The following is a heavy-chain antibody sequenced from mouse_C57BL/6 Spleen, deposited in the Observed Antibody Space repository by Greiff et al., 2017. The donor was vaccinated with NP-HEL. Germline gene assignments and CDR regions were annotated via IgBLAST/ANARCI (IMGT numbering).Heavy chain of an antibody. CDR3: TGGSSYAMDY. D-gene: IGHD1-1*01. Sequence: EVMLVESGGGLVQPGGSMKLSCVASGFTFSNYWMNWVRQSPEKGLEWVAQIRLKSDNYATHYAESVKGRFTISRDDSKSSVYLQMTNLRAEDTGIYYCTGGSSYAMDYWGQGTSVTVSS. CDR2: IRLKSDNYAT. V-gene: IGHV6-3*01. J-gene: IGHJ4*01. CDR1: GFTFSNYW.